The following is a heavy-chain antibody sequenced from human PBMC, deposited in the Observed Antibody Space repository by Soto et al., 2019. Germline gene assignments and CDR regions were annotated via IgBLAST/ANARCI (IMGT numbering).Heavy chain of an antibody. V-gene: IGHV1-46*01. Sequence: SAKLSFQAPGDTFPSYHLNWVRQAPGQGLEWMGVINPHGGSTKYAQKFQGRITMTRDTSRSTVYMELSSLRSDDTAIYYCARSSGGNFGIIIEGSNWFDPWGQGTLVTVSS. CDR3: ARSSGGNFGIIIEGSNWFDP. CDR2: INPHGGST. CDR1: GDTFPSYH. D-gene: IGHD3-3*01. J-gene: IGHJ5*02.